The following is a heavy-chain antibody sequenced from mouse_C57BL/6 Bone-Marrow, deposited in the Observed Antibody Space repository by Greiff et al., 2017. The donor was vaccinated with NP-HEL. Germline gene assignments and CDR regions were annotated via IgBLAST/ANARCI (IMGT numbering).Heavy chain of an antibody. J-gene: IGHJ2*01. V-gene: IGHV1-15*01. CDR2: IDPETGGT. D-gene: IGHD4-1*01. CDR3: TRWGFELDY. CDR1: GYTFTDYE. Sequence: QVQLQQSGAELVRPGASVTLSCKASGYTFTDYEMHWVKQTPVHGLEWIGAIDPETGGTAYNQKFKGKAILTADNSSSTAYMELRSLTSEDSAVYYCTRWGFELDYWGQGTTLTVSS.